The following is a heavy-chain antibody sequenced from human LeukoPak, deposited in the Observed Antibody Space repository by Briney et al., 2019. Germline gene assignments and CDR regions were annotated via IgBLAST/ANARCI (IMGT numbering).Heavy chain of an antibody. CDR1: GGTFSSYA. V-gene: IGHV1-69*10. Sequence: ASVKVSCKASGGTFSSYAISWVRRAPGQGLXXXXXXXXXFGIANYAQKFQGRVTITADKSTSTAYMELSSLRSEDTAVYYCARDTYSGSYYRRSKNWFDPWGQGTLVTVSS. CDR2: XXXXFGIA. D-gene: IGHD1-26*01. CDR3: ARDTYSGSYYRRSKNWFDP. J-gene: IGHJ5*02.